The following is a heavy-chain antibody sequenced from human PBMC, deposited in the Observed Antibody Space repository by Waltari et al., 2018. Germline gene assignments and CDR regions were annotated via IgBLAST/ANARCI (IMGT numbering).Heavy chain of an antibody. J-gene: IGHJ3*02. Sequence: QVQLVESGGGVVQPGRSLRLSCAASGFTFSSYGMHWVSQAPGKGLEWVAVISYDGSNKYYADSVKGRFTISRDNSKNTLYLQMNSLRAEDTAVYYCAKVPAMIGPNDAFDIWGQGTMVTVSS. CDR2: ISYDGSNK. CDR1: GFTFSSYG. D-gene: IGHD3-22*01. V-gene: IGHV3-30*18. CDR3: AKVPAMIGPNDAFDI.